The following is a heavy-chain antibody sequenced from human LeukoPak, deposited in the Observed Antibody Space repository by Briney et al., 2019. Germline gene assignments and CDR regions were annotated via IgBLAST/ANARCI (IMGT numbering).Heavy chain of an antibody. V-gene: IGHV4-39*07. J-gene: IGHJ4*02. CDR3: ARPQRRTTVRGIDY. CDR2: IYYSGST. CDR1: GGSISSSSYY. Sequence: PSETLSLTCTVSGGSISSSSYYWGWIRQPPGKGLEWIGSIYYSGSTYYNPSLKSRVTISVDTSKNQFSLKLSSVTAADTAVYYCARPQRRTTVRGIDYWGQGTLVTVSS. D-gene: IGHD4-17*01.